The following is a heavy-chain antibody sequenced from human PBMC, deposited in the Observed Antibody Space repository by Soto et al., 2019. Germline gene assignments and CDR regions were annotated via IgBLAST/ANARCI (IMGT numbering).Heavy chain of an antibody. J-gene: IGHJ6*02. Sequence: EVQVVESGGGLVKPGGSLRLSCVVSGFTFSAHTMNWVRQDAATGLTWVAAISKSSTYIFYANSVKGRFTISRDNAKNSLYLQMNNLRAEDTAVYFCAGGDSRVYPGMGVWGLWTTVIVSS. CDR1: GFTFSAHT. CDR3: AGGDSRVYPGMGV. V-gene: IGHV3-21*02. D-gene: IGHD3-22*01. CDR2: ISKSSTYI.